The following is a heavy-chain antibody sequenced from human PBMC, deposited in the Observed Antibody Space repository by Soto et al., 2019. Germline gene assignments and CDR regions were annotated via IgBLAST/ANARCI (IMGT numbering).Heavy chain of an antibody. J-gene: IGHJ6*02. D-gene: IGHD3-16*01. CDR3: ARGGAYYYYGMDV. CDR2: IYYSGST. Sequence: QVQLQESGPGLVKPSQTLSLTCTVSGGSISSGGYYWSWIRRHPGKGLEWIGYIYYSGSTYYNPSLKSRVTISVDTSKNQFSLKLSSVTAADTAVYYCARGGAYYYYGMDVWGQGTTVTVSS. CDR1: GGSISSGGYY. V-gene: IGHV4-31*03.